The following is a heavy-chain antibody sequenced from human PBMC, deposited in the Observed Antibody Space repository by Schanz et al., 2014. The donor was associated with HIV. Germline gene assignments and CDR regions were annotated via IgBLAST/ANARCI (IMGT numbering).Heavy chain of an antibody. Sequence: QVQLVESGGGVVQPGRSLRLSCAASGFTFSTKGMHWVRQAPGKGLEWVAVISYDGSYKYYADSVKGRFTISRDNSKNTLYLQMNSLRVEDTAVYYCANEEVPNDYWGQGTLVTVSS. CDR2: ISYDGSYK. J-gene: IGHJ4*02. CDR1: GFTFSTKG. CDR3: ANEEVPNDY. V-gene: IGHV3-30*18.